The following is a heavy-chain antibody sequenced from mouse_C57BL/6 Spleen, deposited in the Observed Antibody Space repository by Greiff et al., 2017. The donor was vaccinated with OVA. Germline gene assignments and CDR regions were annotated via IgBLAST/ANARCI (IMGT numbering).Heavy chain of an antibody. CDR2: ISGGGGNT. CDR1: GFTFSSYT. CDR3: ARQGDYDGYFDY. J-gene: IGHJ2*01. Sequence: EVNLVESGGGLVKPGGSLKLSCAASGFTFSSYTMSWVRQTPEKRLEWVATISGGGGNTYYPDSVKGRFTISRDNAKNTLYLQMSSLRSEDTALYYCARQGDYDGYFDYWGQGTTLTVSS. V-gene: IGHV5-9*01. D-gene: IGHD2-4*01.